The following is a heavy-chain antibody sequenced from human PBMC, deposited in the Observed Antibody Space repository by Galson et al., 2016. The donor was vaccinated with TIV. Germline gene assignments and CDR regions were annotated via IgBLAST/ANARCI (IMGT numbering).Heavy chain of an antibody. CDR3: VRGVLEPFDY. V-gene: IGHV3-74*01. CDR2: TTVDCSST. D-gene: IGHD2-8*02. CDR1: GFTFSKYW. J-gene: IGHJ4*01. Sequence: SLRLSCAASGFTFSKYWMHWVRQAPEKGLVWISLTTVDCSSTSYADSVKGRVTISRDNARNTLYLLMNRLRVEDTAVYYCVRGVLEPFDYWGHGPLVTVSS.